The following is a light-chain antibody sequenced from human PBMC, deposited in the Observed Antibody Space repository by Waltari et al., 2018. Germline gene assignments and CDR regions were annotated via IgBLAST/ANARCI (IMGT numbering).Light chain of an antibody. Sequence: QSALTQPASVSGSPGQSITISCTGTRSDVGGYNYFSWYQQHPGKAPKLMIYDVSNRPSGVSNRFSGSKSGNTASLTISGLQAEDEADYYCSSYTSSSTPVVFGGGTKLTVL. CDR1: RSDVGGYNY. J-gene: IGLJ2*01. CDR3: SSYTSSSTPVV. CDR2: DVS. V-gene: IGLV2-14*03.